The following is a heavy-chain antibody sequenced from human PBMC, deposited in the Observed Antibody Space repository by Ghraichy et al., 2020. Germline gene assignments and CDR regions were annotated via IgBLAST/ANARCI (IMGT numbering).Heavy chain of an antibody. CDR2: ISAYSGKT. CDR3: ARDSLKQSYGTFHI. CDR1: GYTFRSHG. V-gene: IGHV1-18*01. D-gene: IGHD1-26*01. Sequence: ASVKVSCKTSGYTFRSHGISWVRKAPGQGLEWMGWISAYSGKTNYAEKFQGRVTMTTDTATSTAYMELRGLRSDDTAEYFCARDSLKQSYGTFHIWGQGTMVTVSS. J-gene: IGHJ3*02.